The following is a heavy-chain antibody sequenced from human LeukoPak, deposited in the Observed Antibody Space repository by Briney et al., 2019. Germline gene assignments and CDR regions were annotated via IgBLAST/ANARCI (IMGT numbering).Heavy chain of an antibody. CDR1: GYTFTRYD. D-gene: IGHD1-26*01. V-gene: IGHV1-8*01. Sequence: ASVNVSCKASGYTFTRYDINWVRQATGQGLEWMGWMNPNSGNTGYAQKFQGRVTMTRNTSISTAYMELSSLRSEDTAVYYCARDQPGRVGATTGWGQGTLVTVSS. J-gene: IGHJ4*02. CDR2: MNPNSGNT. CDR3: ARDQPGRVGATTG.